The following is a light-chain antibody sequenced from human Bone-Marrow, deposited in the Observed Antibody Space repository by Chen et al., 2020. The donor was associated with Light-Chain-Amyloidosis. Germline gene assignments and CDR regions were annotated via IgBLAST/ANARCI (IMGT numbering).Light chain of an antibody. CDR3: SSYTITNTLV. V-gene: IGLV2-14*01. Sequence: QSALTQPASVSGSPGQSITISCTGTSSDVGGDNHFSWYQQHPEKAPKLMIYAVTNRPSWVPDSYSGSKSDNTDSLTMSGLQTEDEADYFCSSYTITNTLVFGSGTRVTVL. J-gene: IGLJ1*01. CDR2: AVT. CDR1: SSDVGGDNH.